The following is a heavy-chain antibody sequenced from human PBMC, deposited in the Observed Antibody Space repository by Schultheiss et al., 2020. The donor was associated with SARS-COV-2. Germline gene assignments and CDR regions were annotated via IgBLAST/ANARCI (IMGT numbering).Heavy chain of an antibody. CDR1: GGSFSGYY. Sequence: SETLSLTCAVYGGSFSGYYWSWIRQPPGKGLEWIGYIYYSGSTNYNPSLKSRVTISVDTSKNQFSLKLSSVTAADTAVYYCARVPSDYWGQGTLVTVSS. V-gene: IGHV4-59*12. CDR2: IYYSGST. CDR3: ARVPSDY. J-gene: IGHJ4*02.